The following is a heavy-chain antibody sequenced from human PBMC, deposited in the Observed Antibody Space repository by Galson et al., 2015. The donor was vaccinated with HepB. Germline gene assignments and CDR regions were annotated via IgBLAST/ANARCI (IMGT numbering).Heavy chain of an antibody. J-gene: IGHJ6*02. CDR2: ISSSSTYI. CDR1: GFTFSNYN. D-gene: IGHD1-7*01. CDR3: ARESIPGTVGRGMDV. Sequence: SLRLSCAASGFTFSNYNMNWVRQTPGKGLEWVSCISSSSTYIYYADSVKGRFTISRDNSKNSLYLQMNSLRAEDTAVYYCARESIPGTVGRGMDVWGQGTTVTVSS. V-gene: IGHV3-21*04.